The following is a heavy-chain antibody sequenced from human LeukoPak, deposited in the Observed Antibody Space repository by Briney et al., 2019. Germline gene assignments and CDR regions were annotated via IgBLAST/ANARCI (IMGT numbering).Heavy chain of an antibody. CDR1: GGSISSYY. V-gene: IGHV4-59*08. Sequence: SETLSLTCTVSGGSISSYYWSWIRQPPGKGLEWIGYIYYSGSTNYNPSLKSRVTISVDTSKNQFSLKLSSVTAADMAVHHCARQRISSAVFDHWGQGTLVTVSS. J-gene: IGHJ4*02. CDR3: ARQRISSAVFDH. CDR2: IYYSGST. D-gene: IGHD6-19*01.